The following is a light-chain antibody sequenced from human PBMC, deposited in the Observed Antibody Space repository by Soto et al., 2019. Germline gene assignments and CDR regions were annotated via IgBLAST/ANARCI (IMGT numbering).Light chain of an antibody. Sequence: QSVLTQLPSVSGAPRQKVTISCSGSNSNIGNNAVNWYQQFAGKAPKLVMYYDDLLPLGVSDRFSGSKSGTSASLAISGLQSEDEATYYCEAWDDSLDGPVFGGGTQLTVL. CDR1: NSNIGNNA. J-gene: IGLJ3*02. V-gene: IGLV1-36*01. CDR2: YDD. CDR3: EAWDDSLDGPV.